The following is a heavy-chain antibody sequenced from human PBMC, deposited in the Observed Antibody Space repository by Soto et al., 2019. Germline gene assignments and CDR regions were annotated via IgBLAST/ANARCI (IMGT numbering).Heavy chain of an antibody. V-gene: IGHV1-69*05. CDR2: IIPIFGTA. CDR3: ARAKSSSGCLDY. CDR1: GGTFSSYA. J-gene: IGHJ4*02. D-gene: IGHD6-19*01. Sequence: ASVKVSCKASGGTFSSYAISWVRQAPGQGLEWMGGIIPIFGTANYAQKFQGRLTMTRDTSTSTVYMELSSLRSEDTAVYHCARAKSSSGCLDYWGRGTLVTVSS.